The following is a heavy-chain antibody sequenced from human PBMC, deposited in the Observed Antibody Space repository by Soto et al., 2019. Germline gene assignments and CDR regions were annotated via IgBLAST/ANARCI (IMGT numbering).Heavy chain of an antibody. CDR1: GYTFTSYG. Sequence: ASVKVSCKASGYTFTSYGISWVRQAPGQGLEWMGWISAYNGNTNYAQKLQGRVTITADESTSTAYMELSSLRSEDTAVYYCARDRSTSGWWGFDPWGQGTLVTVSS. CDR3: ARDRSTSGWWGFDP. D-gene: IGHD6-19*01. J-gene: IGHJ5*02. V-gene: IGHV1-18*01. CDR2: ISAYNGNT.